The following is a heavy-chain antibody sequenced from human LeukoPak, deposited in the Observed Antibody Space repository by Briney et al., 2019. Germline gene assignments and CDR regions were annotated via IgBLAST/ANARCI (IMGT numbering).Heavy chain of an antibody. J-gene: IGHJ6*02. CDR3: AKTMGIAAAGDYYGMDV. CDR2: ISYDGSNK. CDR1: GFTFSSYA. D-gene: IGHD6-13*01. V-gene: IGHV3-30*18. Sequence: GRSLRLSCAASGFTFSSYAMHWVRQAPVKGLEWVAVISYDGSNKYYADSVKGRFTISRDNSKNTLYLQMNSLRAEDTAVYYCAKTMGIAAAGDYYGMDVWGQGTTVTVSS.